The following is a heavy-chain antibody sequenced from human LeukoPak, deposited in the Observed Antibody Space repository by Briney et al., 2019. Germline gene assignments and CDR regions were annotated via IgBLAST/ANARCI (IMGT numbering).Heavy chain of an antibody. Sequence: ASVKVSCKASGGTFSSYAISWVRQAPGQGLEWTGRIIPILGIANYAQKFQGRVTITADKSTSTAYMELSSLRSEDTAVYYCARAGYDSSGYTSRRYFDYWGQRTLVTVSS. CDR3: ARAGYDSSGYTSRRYFDY. CDR1: GGTFSSYA. V-gene: IGHV1-69*04. J-gene: IGHJ4*02. D-gene: IGHD3-22*01. CDR2: IIPILGIA.